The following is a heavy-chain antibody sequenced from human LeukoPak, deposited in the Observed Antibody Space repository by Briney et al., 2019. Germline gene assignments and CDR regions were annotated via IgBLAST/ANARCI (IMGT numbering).Heavy chain of an antibody. V-gene: IGHV3-74*01. D-gene: IGHD1-14*01. CDR3: AKDTTPPKAGFDP. CDR1: GFSLSSYW. Sequence: GGSLRLSCAASGFSLSSYWMHWVRQAPGKGLVWVSCVNSDGSSTRYADSVKGRFTISRDNAKNTLYLQMNSVRAEDTAVYYCAKDTTPPKAGFDPWGQGTLVTVSS. J-gene: IGHJ5*02. CDR2: VNSDGSST.